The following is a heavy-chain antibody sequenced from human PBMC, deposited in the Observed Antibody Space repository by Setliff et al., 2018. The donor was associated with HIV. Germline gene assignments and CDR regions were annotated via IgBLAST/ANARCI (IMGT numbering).Heavy chain of an antibody. J-gene: IGHJ4*02. CDR3: ARGMDYYDTSGYYQYYFDY. V-gene: IGHV1-2*04. D-gene: IGHD3-22*01. CDR1: GYSFTDYY. Sequence: GASVKVSCKASGYSFTDYYIHWVRQAPGQGLEWMGWINPKSDGTNYAQKFQGWITMTRDTSISTAYMELSRLRSDDTAVYYCARGMDYYDTSGYYQYYFDYWGQGTTVTVSS. CDR2: INPKSDGT.